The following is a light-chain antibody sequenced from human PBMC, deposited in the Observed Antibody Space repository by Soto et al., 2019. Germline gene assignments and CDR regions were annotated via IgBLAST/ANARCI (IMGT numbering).Light chain of an antibody. Sequence: EIVMTESPLSLHVTRGAPASISCMPSQSLLHSNGYNYVDWYLQKPGQSPQLLIYLGSNRASGVPDRFSGSGSGTDFTLKISRVEAADVGVYYCMQALQSLTFGQGTRLEIK. J-gene: IGKJ5*01. V-gene: IGKV2-28*01. CDR3: MQALQSLT. CDR2: LGS. CDR1: QSLLHSNGYNY.